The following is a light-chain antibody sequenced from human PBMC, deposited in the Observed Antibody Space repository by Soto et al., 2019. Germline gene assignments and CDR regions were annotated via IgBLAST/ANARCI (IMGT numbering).Light chain of an antibody. CDR1: SSDVGGYNY. J-gene: IGLJ2*01. Sequence: QSALTQPPSASGSPGQSVTISCTGTSSDVGGYNYVSRYQQHPDKAPKLMIYEVSKRPSGVPDRFSGSKSGNTASLTVSGLQAEDEADYYCSSYAGSNNRVVFGGGTKLTV. CDR3: SSYAGSNNRVV. CDR2: EVS. V-gene: IGLV2-8*01.